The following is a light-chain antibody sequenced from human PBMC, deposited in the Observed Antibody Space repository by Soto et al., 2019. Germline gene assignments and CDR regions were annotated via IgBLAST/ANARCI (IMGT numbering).Light chain of an antibody. CDR1: SSDVGGYNY. CDR3: CSYASSSTLV. J-gene: IGLJ2*01. Sequence: QSVLTQPASVSGSPGQSITISCTGTSSDVGGYNYVSWYQQHPGKAPKLMIYEVSKRPSGVPDRFSGSKSGNTASLTISGLQAEDEADYYCCSYASSSTLVFGGGTKLTVL. CDR2: EVS. V-gene: IGLV2-14*01.